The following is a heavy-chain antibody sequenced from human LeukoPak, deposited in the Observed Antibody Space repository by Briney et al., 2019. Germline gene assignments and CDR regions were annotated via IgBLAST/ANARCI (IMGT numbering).Heavy chain of an antibody. D-gene: IGHD6-13*01. CDR3: AKGIYSSSSQGAFDI. J-gene: IGHJ3*02. Sequence: GGSLRLSCAASGFPFSSYAMTWVRQAPGKGLEWVSVVSSSGANTNYADSVKGRFTISRDNSKNTLYLQMSSLRDDDTAVYYCAKGIYSSSSQGAFDIWGQGTMVTASS. CDR1: GFPFSSYA. CDR2: VSSSGANT. V-gene: IGHV3-23*01.